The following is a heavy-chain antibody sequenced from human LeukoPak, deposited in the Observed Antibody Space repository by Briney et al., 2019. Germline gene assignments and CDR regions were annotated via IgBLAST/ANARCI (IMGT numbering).Heavy chain of an antibody. Sequence: GESLKISCKGGGYSFTTYWVARERRVPGKDLEWMGIIYPDDSDTRYNPSFRGHVTISADKSINTAYLQWNSLRASDTANYYCARLHTVVRFLDFWGHGTQVTVSS. J-gene: IGHJ4*01. CDR2: IYPDDSDT. CDR1: GYSFTTYW. CDR3: ARLHTVVRFLDF. D-gene: IGHD2-21*01. V-gene: IGHV5-51*01.